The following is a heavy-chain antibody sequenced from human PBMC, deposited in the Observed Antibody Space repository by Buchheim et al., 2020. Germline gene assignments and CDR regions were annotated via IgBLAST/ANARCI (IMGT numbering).Heavy chain of an antibody. D-gene: IGHD6-6*01. CDR3: AKAAYSSSTESLDY. CDR1: GFTFSSYG. J-gene: IGHJ4*02. Sequence: QVQLVESGGGVVQPGRSLRLSCAASGFTFSSYGMHWVRQAPGKGLEWVAVISYDGSNKYYADSVKGRFTISRDNSKNTLYLQMNSLRAEDTAVYYCAKAAYSSSTESLDYWGQGTL. CDR2: ISYDGSNK. V-gene: IGHV3-30*18.